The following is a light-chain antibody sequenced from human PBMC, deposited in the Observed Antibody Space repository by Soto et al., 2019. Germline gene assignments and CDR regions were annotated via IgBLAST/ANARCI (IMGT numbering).Light chain of an antibody. CDR3: CSYAASKNLGV. CDR2: EVS. Sequence: QSVLTQPPSASGSPGQSVTISCIGTSSDVGGYNYVSWYQQHPGKAPKLMIYEVSKLPSGVPDRFSGSKSVNTATLTVSGLQAEDEADYCCCSYAASKNLGVFGGGTKVTVL. V-gene: IGLV2-8*01. J-gene: IGLJ2*01. CDR1: SSDVGGYNY.